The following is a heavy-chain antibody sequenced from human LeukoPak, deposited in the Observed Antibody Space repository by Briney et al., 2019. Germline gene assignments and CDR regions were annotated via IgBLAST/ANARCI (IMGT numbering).Heavy chain of an antibody. Sequence: SETLSLTCTVSGDSINSNNYYWGWIRQPPGKGLEWIGYIYYSGSTNYNPSLKSRVTISVDTSKNQFSLKLSSVTAADTAVYYCARGGVGYYGMDVWGQGTTVTVSS. D-gene: IGHD3-10*01. CDR1: GDSINSNNYY. CDR3: ARGGVGYYGMDV. J-gene: IGHJ6*02. V-gene: IGHV4-61*05. CDR2: IYYSGST.